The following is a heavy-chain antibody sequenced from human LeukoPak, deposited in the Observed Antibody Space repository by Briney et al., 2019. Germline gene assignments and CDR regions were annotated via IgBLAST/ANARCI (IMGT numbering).Heavy chain of an antibody. CDR1: GFTFSSYA. V-gene: IGHV3-23*01. Sequence: GGSLRLSCAASGFTFSSYAMSWVRQAPGKGLEWVSAISGSGGSTYYADSVKGRFTISRDNSKNTLYLQMNSLRAEDTAVYYCAKKYANYDSSGYYQDWGQGTLVTVSS. CDR2: ISGSGGST. CDR3: AKKYANYDSSGYYQD. J-gene: IGHJ4*02. D-gene: IGHD3-22*01.